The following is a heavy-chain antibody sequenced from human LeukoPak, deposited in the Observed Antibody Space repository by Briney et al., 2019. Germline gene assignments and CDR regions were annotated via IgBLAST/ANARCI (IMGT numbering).Heavy chain of an antibody. D-gene: IGHD6-19*01. V-gene: IGHV3-11*03. J-gene: IGHJ4*02. Sequence: PGGALRLSCAASGFTFSDEYMSWIRQAPGKGLEWVSYISNGGTYTNYADSVRGRFTISRDNAKHSLYLQMNSLRAEDTAVYYCARSRGAGPDAYFDYWGQGTLVTVSS. CDR2: ISNGGTYT. CDR1: GFTFSDEY. CDR3: ARSRGAGPDAYFDY.